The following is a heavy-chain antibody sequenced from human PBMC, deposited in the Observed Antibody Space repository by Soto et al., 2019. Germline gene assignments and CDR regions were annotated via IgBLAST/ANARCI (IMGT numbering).Heavy chain of an antibody. CDR1: GFTFSSYA. J-gene: IGHJ4*02. D-gene: IGHD3-22*01. CDR2: ISYDGSNK. CDR3: ARDLASGSSGYYPFDY. V-gene: IGHV3-30-3*01. Sequence: QVQLVESGGGVVQPGRSLRLSCAASGFTFSSYAMHWVRQAPGKGLEWVAVISYDGSNKYYADSVKGRFTISRDNSKNTLYLQMNSLRAEDTAVYYCARDLASGSSGYYPFDYWGQGTLVTVSS.